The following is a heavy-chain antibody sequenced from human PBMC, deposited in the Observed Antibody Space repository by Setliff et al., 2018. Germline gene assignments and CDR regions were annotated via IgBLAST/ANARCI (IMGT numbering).Heavy chain of an antibody. Sequence: SETLSLTCAVYGGSFSGYYWSWIRQPPGKGLEWIGEINHSGSTNYNQSLKSRVTLSVDTSKNQFSQQLTSVTAADTAIYYCARGGGSVLPNYYYFNYMDVWGKGTTVTVS. V-gene: IGHV4-34*01. CDR1: GGSFSGYY. D-gene: IGHD2-15*01. CDR3: ARGGGSVLPNYYYFNYMDV. J-gene: IGHJ6*03. CDR2: INHSGST.